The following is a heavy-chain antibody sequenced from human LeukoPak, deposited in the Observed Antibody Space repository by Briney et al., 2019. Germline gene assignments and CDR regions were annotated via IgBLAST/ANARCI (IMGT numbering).Heavy chain of an antibody. CDR2: ISYDGTGQ. Sequence: PGRSLRLSCAASGFTFSSYDMHWVRQAPGTGLEWVAVISYDGTGQYYGDSVKGRFTISRDNSKDTLYLQMNSLRPEDTAVYYCVKDLATAIQFFDLSGFWGQGTLVTVSS. CDR1: GFTFSSYD. CDR3: VKDLATAIQFFDLSGF. D-gene: IGHD2/OR15-2a*01. V-gene: IGHV3-30*18. J-gene: IGHJ4*02.